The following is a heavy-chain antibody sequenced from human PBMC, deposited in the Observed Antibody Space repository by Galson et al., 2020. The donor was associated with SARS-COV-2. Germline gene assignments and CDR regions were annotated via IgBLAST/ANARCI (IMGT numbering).Heavy chain of an antibody. Sequence: GGSLRLSCAASGFTFSSYSMNWVRQAPGKGLEWVSSISSSSSYIYYADSVTGRFTISRDNAKNSLYLQMNSLRAEDTAVYYCARVWDYDYVWGSYPLDYWGQGTLVTVSS. CDR3: ARVWDYDYVWGSYPLDY. CDR2: ISSSSSYI. V-gene: IGHV3-21*01. J-gene: IGHJ4*02. CDR1: GFTFSSYS. D-gene: IGHD3-16*02.